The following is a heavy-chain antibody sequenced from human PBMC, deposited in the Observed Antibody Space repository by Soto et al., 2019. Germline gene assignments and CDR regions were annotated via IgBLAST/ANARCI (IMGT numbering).Heavy chain of an antibody. J-gene: IGHJ4*02. V-gene: IGHV3-21*01. CDR2: NSSSSSYI. D-gene: IGHD6-13*01. Sequence: GGSLRLSCAASGFTFSSYSMNWVRQAPGKGLEWVSSNSSSSSYIYYADSVKGRFTISRDNAKNSLYLQMNSLRAEDTAVYYCAREAFHAAAGSFDYWGQGTLVTVSS. CDR3: AREAFHAAAGSFDY. CDR1: GFTFSSYS.